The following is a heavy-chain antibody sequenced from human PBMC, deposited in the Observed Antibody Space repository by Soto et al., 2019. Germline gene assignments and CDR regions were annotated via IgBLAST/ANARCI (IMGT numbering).Heavy chain of an antibody. CDR2: ISGYKGDT. J-gene: IGHJ3*02. D-gene: IGHD2-2*01. CDR1: GYTFLTYG. CDR3: ARDQRPYCSSSTCLSGSAFDI. V-gene: IGHV1-18*01. Sequence: ASVKVSCKASGYTFLTYGIIWVRQAPGQGLEWMGWISGYKGDTKYAQKFQGRVTMTTDTSTSTAYMEMRSLRSDDTAAYYCARDQRPYCSSSTCLSGSAFDIWGQGTTVT.